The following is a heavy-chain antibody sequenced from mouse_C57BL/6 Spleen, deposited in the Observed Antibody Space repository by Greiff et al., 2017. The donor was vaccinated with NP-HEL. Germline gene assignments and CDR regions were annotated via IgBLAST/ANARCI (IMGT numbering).Heavy chain of an antibody. D-gene: IGHD2-2*01. Sequence: EVNVVESGGDLVKPGGSLKLSCAASGFTFSSYGMSWVRQTPDKRLEWVATISSGGSYTYYPDSVKGRFTISRDNAKNTRYLQMSSLKSEDTAMYYCAREVTNYFDYWGQGTTLTVSS. CDR2: ISSGGSYT. CDR1: GFTFSSYG. J-gene: IGHJ2*01. CDR3: AREVTNYFDY. V-gene: IGHV5-6*01.